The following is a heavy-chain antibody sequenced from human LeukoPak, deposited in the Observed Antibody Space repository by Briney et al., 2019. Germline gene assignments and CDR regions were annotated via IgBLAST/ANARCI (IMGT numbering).Heavy chain of an antibody. V-gene: IGHV3-15*01. CDR2: IKSKIDGGTT. D-gene: IGHD3-10*01. J-gene: IGHJ4*02. Sequence: PGGSLRLSCTASGFIFNNAWMSWVRQAPGKGLEWVGLIKSKIDGGTTDYAAPVKGRFTISRDDSKNTLPLQMNSLKIEDTAVYYCTTTVYGSGYYFDYWGQGTLVTVSS. CDR1: GFIFNNAW. CDR3: TTTVYGSGYYFDY.